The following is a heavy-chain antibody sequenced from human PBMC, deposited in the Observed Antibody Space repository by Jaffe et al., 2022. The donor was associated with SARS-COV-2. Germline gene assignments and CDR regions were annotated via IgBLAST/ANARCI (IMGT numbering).Heavy chain of an antibody. V-gene: IGHV4-4*02. CDR2: IYHSGST. CDR3: ARGGVEYYDFWSGYYKEPSRYYFDY. J-gene: IGHJ4*02. CDR1: GGSISSSNW. Sequence: QVQLQESGPGLVKPSGTLSLTCAVSGGSISSSNWWSWVRQPPGKGLEWIGEIYHSGSTNYNPSLKSRVTISVDKSKNQFSLKLSSVTAADTAVYYCARGGVEYYDFWSGYYKEPSRYYFDYWGQGTLVTVSS. D-gene: IGHD3-3*01.